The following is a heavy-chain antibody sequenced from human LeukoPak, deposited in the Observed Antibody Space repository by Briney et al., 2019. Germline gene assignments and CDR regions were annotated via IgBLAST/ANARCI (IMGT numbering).Heavy chain of an antibody. J-gene: IGHJ4*02. D-gene: IGHD5-24*01. CDR2: VNPSGGST. V-gene: IGHV1-46*01. Sequence: ASVKVSCKASGYTLTSYYMHWVRQAPGQGLEWMGIVNPSGGSTSYAQKFQGRVTMTRDTSTSIVYMELSSLRSEDTAVYYCARAGRERWLQFFLDDYWGQGTLVTVSS. CDR1: GYTLTSYY. CDR3: ARAGRERWLQFFLDDY.